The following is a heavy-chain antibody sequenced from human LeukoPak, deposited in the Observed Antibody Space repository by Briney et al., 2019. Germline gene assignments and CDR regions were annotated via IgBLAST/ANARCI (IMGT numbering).Heavy chain of an antibody. CDR2: ISYDGSNK. D-gene: IGHD4-11*01. CDR3: TRGTATTGSDAFDI. J-gene: IGHJ3*02. V-gene: IGHV3-30*04. Sequence: PGGSLRLSCAASGFIFSSYAMHWVRQAPGKGLEWVAVISYDGSNKYYADSVKGRFTISRDNSKNTLYLQMNRLRAEDTAVYYCTRGTATTGSDAFDIWGQGTMVTVSS. CDR1: GFIFSSYA.